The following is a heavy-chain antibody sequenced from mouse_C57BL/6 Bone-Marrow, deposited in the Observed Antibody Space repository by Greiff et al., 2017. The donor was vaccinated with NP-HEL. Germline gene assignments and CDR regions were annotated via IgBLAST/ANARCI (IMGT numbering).Heavy chain of an antibody. CDR1: GYTFTDYE. CDR2: IDPETGGT. Sequence: QVQLQQSGAELVRPGASVTLSCKASGYTFTDYEMPWVKQTPVHGLEWIGAIDPETGGTAYNQKFKGKAILTADKSSSTAYMELRSLTSEDSAVYYCTRRGGSSYAAMDYWGQGTSVTVSS. D-gene: IGHD1-1*01. CDR3: TRRGGSSYAAMDY. J-gene: IGHJ4*01. V-gene: IGHV1-15*01.